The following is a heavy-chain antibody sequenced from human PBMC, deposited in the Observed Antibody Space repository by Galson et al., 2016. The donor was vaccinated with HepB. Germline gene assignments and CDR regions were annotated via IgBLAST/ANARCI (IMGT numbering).Heavy chain of an antibody. CDR1: GFTFSSYA. V-gene: IGHV3-30-3*01. CDR3: ASDLPPSVYYHGMDV. CDR2: ISYDGGTT. J-gene: IGHJ6*02. Sequence: SLRLSCAATGFTFSSYAMHWVRQAPGKGLEWVAVISYDGGTTYYADSVKGRFTISRDNSRDTLYLQMNSLRAEDMALYYCASDLPPSVYYHGMDVWGQGTTVIVSS.